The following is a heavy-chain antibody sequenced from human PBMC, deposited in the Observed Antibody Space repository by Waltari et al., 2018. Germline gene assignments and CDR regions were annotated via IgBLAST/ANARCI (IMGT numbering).Heavy chain of an antibody. V-gene: IGHV1-69*13. CDR3: ARAPGLVGATLHY. J-gene: IGHJ4*02. Sequence: QVQLVQSGAEVKKPGASVKVSCKASGYTFTSYAMHWVRQAPGQGLEWMGGIIPIFGTANYAQKFQGRVTITADESTSTAYMELSSLRSEDTAVYYCARAPGLVGATLHYWGQGTLVTVSS. CDR1: GYTFTSYA. D-gene: IGHD1-26*01. CDR2: IIPIFGTA.